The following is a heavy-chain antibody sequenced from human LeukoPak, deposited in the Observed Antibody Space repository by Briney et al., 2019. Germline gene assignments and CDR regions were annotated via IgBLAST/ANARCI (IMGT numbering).Heavy chain of an antibody. CDR1: GYTFTSYG. D-gene: IGHD2-2*01. J-gene: IGHJ4*02. CDR3: ARDGCSSTSCYPPGFDY. Sequence: ASVKDSCKASGYTFTSYGISWVRQAPGQGLEWMGWISGYNGNTNYAQKLQGRVTMTTDTSTSTAYMELRSLRSDDTAVYYCARDGCSSTSCYPPGFDYWGQGTLVTVSS. CDR2: ISGYNGNT. V-gene: IGHV1-18*04.